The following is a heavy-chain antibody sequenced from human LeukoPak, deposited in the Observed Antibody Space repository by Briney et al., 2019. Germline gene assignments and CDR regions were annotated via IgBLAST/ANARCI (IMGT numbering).Heavy chain of an antibody. CDR2: MSSSVDGR. Sequence: PSETLSLTCTVSGDSISSGPYYWGWVRQAPGKGLGWVSAMSSSVDGRYYAASVRGRFTISRDTSRSTLYLQMNSLRAEDAAVYYCAKAPVTSCRGAFCYPFDYWGQGTLVTVSS. V-gene: IGHV3-23*01. J-gene: IGHJ4*02. CDR3: AKAPVTSCRGAFCYPFDY. CDR1: GDSISSGPYY. D-gene: IGHD2-15*01.